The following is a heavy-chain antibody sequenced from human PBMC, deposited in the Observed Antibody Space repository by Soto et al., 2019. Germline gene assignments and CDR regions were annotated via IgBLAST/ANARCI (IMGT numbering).Heavy chain of an antibody. CDR2: INHSGST. CDR1: GGSFSGYY. CDR3: ASNRYYDFWSGYFYY. J-gene: IGHJ4*01. V-gene: IGHV4-34*01. D-gene: IGHD3-3*01. Sequence: QVQLQQWGAGLLKPSETLSLTCAVYGGSFSGYYWSWIRQPPGKGLEWIGEINHSGSTNYNPSLKSRVTISVDTSKNQFSLKLSSVTAADTAVYYCASNRYYDFWSGYFYYWGHGTLVTVSS.